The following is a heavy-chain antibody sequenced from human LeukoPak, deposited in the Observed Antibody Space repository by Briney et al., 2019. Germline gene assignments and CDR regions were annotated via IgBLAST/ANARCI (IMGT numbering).Heavy chain of an antibody. V-gene: IGHV3-23*01. CDR3: AKDGPASGDY. CDR1: GFTFRTYA. CDR2: ISGSGGTT. J-gene: IGHJ4*02. D-gene: IGHD2-2*01. Sequence: GSLRLSCVASGFTFRTYAMSWVRQAPGKGLEWVSGISGSGGTTYYEDSVKGRFTISRDNSKNTLYLQMNSLRAKDTAVYYCAKDGPASGDYWGQGTLVTVSS.